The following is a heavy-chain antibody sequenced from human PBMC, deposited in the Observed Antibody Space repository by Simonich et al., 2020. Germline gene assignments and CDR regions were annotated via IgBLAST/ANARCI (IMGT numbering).Heavy chain of an antibody. CDR1: GFTFSSYA. CDR2: ISNDGSIK. V-gene: IGHV3-30*07. Sequence: QVQLVESGGGVVQPGRSLRLSCAASGFTFSSYAMHWVRQAPGKGLEWVAVISNDGSIKYYADSVKGRFTISRDNAKNTLYLQMNSLRAEDTAVYYCARDRNWGWFDPWGQGTLVTVSS. J-gene: IGHJ5*02. D-gene: IGHD7-27*01. CDR3: ARDRNWGWFDP.